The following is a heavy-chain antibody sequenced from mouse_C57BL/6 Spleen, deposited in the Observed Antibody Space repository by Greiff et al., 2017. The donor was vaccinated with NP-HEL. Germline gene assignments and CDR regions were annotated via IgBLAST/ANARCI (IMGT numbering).Heavy chain of an antibody. CDR1: GYTFTSYW. CDR2: IDPSDSYT. Sequence: QVQLQQPGAELVMPGASVKLSCKASGYTFTSYWMHWVKQRPGQGLEWIGEIDPSDSYTNYNQKFKGKSTLTVDKSSSTAYMQLSSLTSEDSAVYYCARGGTIPYAMDYWGQGTSVTVSS. CDR3: ARGGTIPYAMDY. J-gene: IGHJ4*01. V-gene: IGHV1-69*01. D-gene: IGHD1-1*02.